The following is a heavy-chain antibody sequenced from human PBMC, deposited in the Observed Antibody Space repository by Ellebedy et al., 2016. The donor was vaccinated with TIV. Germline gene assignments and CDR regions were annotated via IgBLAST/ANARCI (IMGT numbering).Heavy chain of an antibody. CDR3: ARDYGGNSDVWYFDL. CDR2: IIPILGIA. J-gene: IGHJ2*01. D-gene: IGHD4-23*01. Sequence: ASVKVSCKASGGTFSSYAISWVRQAPGQGLEWMGRIIPILGIANYAQKFQGRVTITADKSTSTAYMELSSLRSEDTAVYYCARDYGGNSDVWYFDLWGRGTLVTVSS. CDR1: GGTFSSYA. V-gene: IGHV1-69*04.